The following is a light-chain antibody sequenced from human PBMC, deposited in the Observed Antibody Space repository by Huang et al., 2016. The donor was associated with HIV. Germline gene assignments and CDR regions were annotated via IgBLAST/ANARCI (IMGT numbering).Light chain of an antibody. Sequence: DIVMTQSPDSLTVSLGERATINCKSSHDLLFKTTNTSFLAWYQQRPRQPPKLLIYWASTRASDVPDRFSGSRSGTDFTLTINSLQAEDMAVYFCQQYYTNYYTFGQGTKLEIQ. CDR2: WAS. V-gene: IGKV4-1*01. J-gene: IGKJ2*01. CDR3: QQYYTNYYT. CDR1: HDLLFKTTNTSF.